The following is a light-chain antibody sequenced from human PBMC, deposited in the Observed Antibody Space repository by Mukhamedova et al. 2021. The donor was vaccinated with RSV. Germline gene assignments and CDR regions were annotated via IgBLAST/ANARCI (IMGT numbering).Light chain of an antibody. CDR3: QQYGSSPSIT. CDR2: DAS. V-gene: IGKV3-20*01. J-gene: IGKJ5*01. CDR1: QSVSSSY. Sequence: GESATLSCRASQSVSSSYLAWYQQKPGQAPRLLIYDASSRATGIPDRFSGSGSGTDFTLTISRLEPEDFAVYYCQQYGSSPSIT.